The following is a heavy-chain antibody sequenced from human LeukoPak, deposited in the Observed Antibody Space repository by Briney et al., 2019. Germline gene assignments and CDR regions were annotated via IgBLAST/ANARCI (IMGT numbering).Heavy chain of an antibody. CDR1: GFTFSSYA. D-gene: IGHD3-10*01. Sequence: PGGSLRLSCAASGFTFSSYAMSWVRQAPGKGLEWVSAISGSGGSTYYADSVKGRLTISRDNSKNTLYLQMNSLRAEDTAVYYCAKDLERNYGSGINWFDPWGQGTLVTVSS. V-gene: IGHV3-23*01. CDR3: AKDLERNYGSGINWFDP. CDR2: ISGSGGST. J-gene: IGHJ5*02.